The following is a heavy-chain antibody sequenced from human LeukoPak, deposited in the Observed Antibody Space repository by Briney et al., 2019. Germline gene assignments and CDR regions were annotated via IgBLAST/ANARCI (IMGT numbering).Heavy chain of an antibody. J-gene: IGHJ3*02. D-gene: IGHD5-18*01. CDR1: GGSISSDTYY. Sequence: SETLSLTCTVSGGSISSDTYYWSWLRQPAGKELEWIGRIHTSGSTNYNPSLKSRVTISLDTSKNQFSLKLSSVTAADTAMYYCAKERRGHMVMSGYAFDIWGQGTMVTVSS. CDR3: AKERRGHMVMSGYAFDI. CDR2: IHTSGST. V-gene: IGHV4-61*02.